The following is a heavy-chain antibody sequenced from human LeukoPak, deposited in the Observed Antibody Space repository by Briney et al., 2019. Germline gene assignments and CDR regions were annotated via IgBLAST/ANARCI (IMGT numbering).Heavy chain of an antibody. CDR3: AKVPPLNRLLPEPHY. V-gene: IGHV3-23*01. CDR2: ISGSGGNT. CDR1: GFTFSNYA. Sequence: GGSLRLSCAASGFTFSNYAMSWVRQAPGKGLEWVSGISGSGGNTYYADSVKGRSTISRDNSKNTLFLQMNSLRAEDTAVYYCAKVPPLNRLLPEPHYWGQGTLVTVSS. D-gene: IGHD3/OR15-3a*01. J-gene: IGHJ4*02.